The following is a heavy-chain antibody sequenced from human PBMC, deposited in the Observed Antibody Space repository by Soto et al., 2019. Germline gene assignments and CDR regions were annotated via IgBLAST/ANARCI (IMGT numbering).Heavy chain of an antibody. CDR3: ARIPVDTYMVNWFDP. D-gene: IGHD5-18*01. V-gene: IGHV4-61*01. J-gene: IGHJ5*02. CDR1: GGSVSSGSYY. Sequence: TLSLTCTVSGGSVSSGSYYWSWIRQPPGKGLEWIGYIYYSGSTNYDPSLKSRVTISVDTSKNQFSLKLNSVTAADTAVYYCARIPVDTYMVNWFDPWGQGTLVTVSS. CDR2: IYYSGST.